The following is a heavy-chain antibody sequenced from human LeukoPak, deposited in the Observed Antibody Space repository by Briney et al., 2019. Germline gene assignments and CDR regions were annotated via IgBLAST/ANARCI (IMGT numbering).Heavy chain of an antibody. Sequence: SETLSLTCTVSGGSISSYYWSWIRQPPGKGLEWIGYIYYSGNTNYNPSLKSRVTISVDTSKNQFSLKLSSVTAADTAVYYCARDRVPAALWGQGTLVTVSS. CDR2: IYYSGNT. CDR1: GGSISSYY. V-gene: IGHV4-59*01. CDR3: ARDRVPAAL. D-gene: IGHD2-2*01. J-gene: IGHJ4*02.